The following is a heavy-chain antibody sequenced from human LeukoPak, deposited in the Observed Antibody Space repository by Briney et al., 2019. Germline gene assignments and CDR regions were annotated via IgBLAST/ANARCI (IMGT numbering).Heavy chain of an antibody. J-gene: IGHJ4*02. Sequence: PSETLSLTCTVSGGSIGTTNYYWGWIRQPPGKGLEWIGNIYNSESTYYNPSLMSRVTISVDTSKNQFSLNLSSVTAADTAVYYCARRAGRKDFDYWGQGTLVTVSS. CDR2: IYNSEST. CDR3: ARRAGRKDFDY. D-gene: IGHD1-14*01. CDR1: GGSIGTTNYY. V-gene: IGHV4-39*01.